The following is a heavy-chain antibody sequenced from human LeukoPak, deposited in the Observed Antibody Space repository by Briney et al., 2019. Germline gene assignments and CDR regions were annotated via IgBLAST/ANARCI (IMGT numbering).Heavy chain of an antibody. V-gene: IGHV3-53*01. D-gene: IGHD6-19*01. J-gene: IGHJ4*02. CDR2: IYTGGNE. CDR1: GFSVSSKY. Sequence: GGSLRLSCAASGFSVSSKYMSWVRQAPGKGLEWVSVIYTGGNEYYADSVKGRFTISRDNSKNMVYLQMNSLRAEGTALYYCAGGQMFTSGGFDNWGQGALVTVSS. CDR3: AGGQMFTSGGFDN.